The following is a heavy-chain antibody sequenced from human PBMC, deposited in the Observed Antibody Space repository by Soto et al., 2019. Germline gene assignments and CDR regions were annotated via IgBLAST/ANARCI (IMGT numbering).Heavy chain of an antibody. D-gene: IGHD2-15*01. J-gene: IGHJ4*02. CDR2: ISYDGSNK. CDR1: GFTFSSYG. V-gene: IGHV3-30*18. CDR3: AKDVRKGGYGGSDY. Sequence: QVQLVESGGGVVQPGRSLRLSCAASGFTFSSYGMHWVRQAPGKGLEWVAVISYDGSNKYYADSVKGRFTISRDNSKNTLYLQMNSLRAEETAVYYCAKDVRKGGYGGSDYWGQGTLVTVSS.